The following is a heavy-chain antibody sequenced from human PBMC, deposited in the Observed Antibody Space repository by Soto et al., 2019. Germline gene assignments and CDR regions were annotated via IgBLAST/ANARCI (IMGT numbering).Heavy chain of an antibody. Sequence: PGGSLRLSCAASGFTFSSYGMHWVRQAPGKGLEWVSVISYDGGNTYYADSVKGRFTISRDNSKNTLYLQMNSLRAEDTAVYYCAKDARQYYDFWSGYYEFDYWGQGTPVTVSS. CDR1: GFTFSSYG. CDR2: ISYDGGNT. CDR3: AKDARQYYDFWSGYYEFDY. J-gene: IGHJ4*02. V-gene: IGHV3-30*18. D-gene: IGHD3-3*01.